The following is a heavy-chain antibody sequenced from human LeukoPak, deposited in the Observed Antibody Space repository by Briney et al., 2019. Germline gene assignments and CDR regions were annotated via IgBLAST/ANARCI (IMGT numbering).Heavy chain of an antibody. D-gene: IGHD3-10*01. CDR3: ARSTISGLLWFGEY. CDR2: ISYVGSNK. V-gene: IGHV3-30-3*01. J-gene: IGHJ4*02. CDR1: GFTFSSYA. Sequence: GGSLRLSCAASGFTFSSYAMSWVRQAPGKGLEWVAVISYVGSNKYYADSVKGRFTISRDNSKNTLYLQMNSLRAEDTAVYYCARSTISGLLWFGEYWGQGTLVTVSS.